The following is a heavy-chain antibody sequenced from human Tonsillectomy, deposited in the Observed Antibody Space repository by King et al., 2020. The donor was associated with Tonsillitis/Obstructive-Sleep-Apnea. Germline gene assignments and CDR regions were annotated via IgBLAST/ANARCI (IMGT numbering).Heavy chain of an antibody. CDR2: IYYSGST. J-gene: IGHJ4*02. CDR3: ARLGDYYDSSGYYDY. Sequence: QLQLQESGPGLVKPSETLSLTCTVSGGSISSYYWSWIRQPPGKGLEWIGYIYYSGSTNYNPSLKSRVTISVDTSKNQFSLKLSSVTAADTAVYYCARLGDYYDSSGYYDYWGQGTLVTVSS. CDR1: GGSISSYY. V-gene: IGHV4-59*08. D-gene: IGHD3-22*01.